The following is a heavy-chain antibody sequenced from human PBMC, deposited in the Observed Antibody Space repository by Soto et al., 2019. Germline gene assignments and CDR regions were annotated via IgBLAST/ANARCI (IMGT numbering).Heavy chain of an antibody. CDR3: VKYSDSSGYYHTRTDY. J-gene: IGHJ4*02. V-gene: IGHV3-23*01. D-gene: IGHD3-22*01. Sequence: PGGSLKLSCAASGLTFSTYAISWVRKATGKGLDWVSAISGGGGRTYYADSVKGRFTISRDISKNTLFLQMNSLRAEDTAIYYCVKYSDSSGYYHTRTDYWGQGPLVTVSS. CDR1: GLTFSTYA. CDR2: ISGGGGRT.